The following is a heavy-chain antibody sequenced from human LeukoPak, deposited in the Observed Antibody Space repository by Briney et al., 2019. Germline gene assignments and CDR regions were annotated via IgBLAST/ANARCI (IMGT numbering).Heavy chain of an antibody. CDR2: INSDGSST. Sequence: GGSLRLSCAASGFTLSSYWMHRVRQAPGKGLVWVSRINSDGSSTSYAGSVKGRFTISRDNAKNTLYLQMSSLRAEDTAVYYCARGAYYFDYWGQGILVTVSS. J-gene: IGHJ4*02. CDR1: GFTLSSYW. V-gene: IGHV3-74*01. CDR3: ARGAYYFDY.